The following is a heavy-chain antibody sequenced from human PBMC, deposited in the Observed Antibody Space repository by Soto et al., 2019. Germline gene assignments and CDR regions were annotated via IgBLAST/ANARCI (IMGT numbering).Heavy chain of an antibody. CDR3: ARFARIGYCDSTNCFPGYFDP. CDR2: ISGDGGRT. Sequence: GGSLRLSCAASAFTFSDYYMHWVRHGPGKGPVWVSAISGDGGRTYYAGSVRGRFTISSDNAKSTVYLHMNNLRAEDTAVYYCARFARIGYCDSTNCFPGYFDPWGQGTLVTVSS. J-gene: IGHJ5*02. D-gene: IGHD2-15*01. V-gene: IGHV3-74*01. CDR1: AFTFSDYY.